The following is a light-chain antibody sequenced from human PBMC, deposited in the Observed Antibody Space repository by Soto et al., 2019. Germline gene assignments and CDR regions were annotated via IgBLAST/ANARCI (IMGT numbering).Light chain of an antibody. V-gene: IGLV2-14*03. CDR2: DVS. J-gene: IGLJ1*01. Sequence: QYALTQPPSVSGSPGQSVAISCTGTSSDVGSYNYVSWYQQHPGKAPKLMIYDVSNRPSGVSNRFSGSKSGNTASLTISGLQAEDEADYYCTSYTTSSTQVFGTGTKVTVL. CDR3: TSYTTSSTQV. CDR1: SSDVGSYNY.